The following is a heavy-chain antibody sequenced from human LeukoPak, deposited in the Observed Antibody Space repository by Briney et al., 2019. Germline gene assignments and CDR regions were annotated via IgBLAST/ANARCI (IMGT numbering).Heavy chain of an antibody. CDR3: TTDETTVTTEGNRMDV. CDR1: RFSEFVFSNAW. Sequence: GGSLRLSCAASRFSEFVFSNAWLYWVRQAPGKGLEWVGRIKSKTDGGTTDYAAPVKGRFTISRDDSKNTLYLQMNSLKTEDTAVYYCTTDETTVTTEGNRMDVWGQGTTVTVSS. CDR2: IKSKTDGGTT. J-gene: IGHJ6*02. V-gene: IGHV3-15*01. D-gene: IGHD4-17*01.